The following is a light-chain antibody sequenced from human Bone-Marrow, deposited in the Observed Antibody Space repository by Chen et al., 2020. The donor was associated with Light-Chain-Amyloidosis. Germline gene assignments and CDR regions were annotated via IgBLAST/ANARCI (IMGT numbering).Light chain of an antibody. V-gene: IGLV3-9*01. CDR3: QVWARSAVV. Sequence: SYELSQPVSMSVALGQTARIPCGAKDIGSENVHWYQQKPGRASVLVMYRDNNRPSGIPERFSGSNSGNTATLTIYRAQDGDEADYYCQVWARSAVVFGGGTKLTVL. J-gene: IGLJ2*01. CDR1: DIGSEN. CDR2: RDN.